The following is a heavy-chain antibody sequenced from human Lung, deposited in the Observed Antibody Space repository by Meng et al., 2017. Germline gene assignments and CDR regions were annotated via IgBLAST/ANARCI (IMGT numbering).Heavy chain of an antibody. CDR2: IKSKPDGETI. CDR3: TGHIDY. CDR1: GFTFSTAW. V-gene: IGHV3-15*01. J-gene: IGHJ4*02. Sequence: EVQLGESGGGLVKPGGSLRSSCEGTGFTFSTAWMTWVRQVPGKRLEWVGRIKSKPDGETIDYAAPVKGRFTISRDDSKNTVYLQMNSLKTEDTALYYCTGHIDYWGQGTLVTVSS.